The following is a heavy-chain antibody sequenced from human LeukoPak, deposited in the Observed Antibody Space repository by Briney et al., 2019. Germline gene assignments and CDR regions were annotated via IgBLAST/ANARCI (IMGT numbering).Heavy chain of an antibody. CDR2: IYHSGST. V-gene: IGHV4-38-2*01. Sequence: SETLSLTCAVSGYSISSGYFWGWIRQPPGKGLEWIGSIYHSGSTYYNTSLKSRVTISLDTSKNQFSLKISSVTAADTAVYYCARARRAGDDVDYWGQGTLVTVSS. CDR3: ARARRAGDDVDY. D-gene: IGHD7-27*01. J-gene: IGHJ4*02. CDR1: GYSISSGYF.